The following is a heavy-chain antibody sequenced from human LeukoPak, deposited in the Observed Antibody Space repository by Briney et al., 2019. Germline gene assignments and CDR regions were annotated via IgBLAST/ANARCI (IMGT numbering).Heavy chain of an antibody. CDR3: AREGGPYRPLDY. Sequence: PSGTLSLTCGVSGGSISSTNWWTWVRPPPGEGLEWIGEVHLSGRTNYNPSLESRVTVSVDMSENHISLKLTSVTAADTAVYYCAREGGPYRPLDYSGQGTLVTVSS. V-gene: IGHV4-4*02. J-gene: IGHJ4*02. CDR2: VHLSGRT. CDR1: GGSISSTNW.